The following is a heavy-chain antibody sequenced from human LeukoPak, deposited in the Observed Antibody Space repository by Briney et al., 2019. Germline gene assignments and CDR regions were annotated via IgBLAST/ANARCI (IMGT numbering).Heavy chain of an antibody. J-gene: IGHJ4*02. CDR3: ARSRKDQWLAHDY. CDR1: GGSFSGYY. V-gene: IGHV4-34*01. Sequence: SETLSLTCAVYGGSFSGYYWSWIRQPPGKGLEWIGEINHSGSTNYNPSLKSRVTISVDTSKNQFSLKLSSVTAADTAVYYCARSRKDQWLAHDYWGQGTLVTVSS. CDR2: INHSGST. D-gene: IGHD6-19*01.